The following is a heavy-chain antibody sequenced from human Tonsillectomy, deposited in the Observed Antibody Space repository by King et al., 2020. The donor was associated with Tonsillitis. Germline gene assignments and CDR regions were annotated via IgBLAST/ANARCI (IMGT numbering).Heavy chain of an antibody. CDR1: GFTVSTNY. V-gene: IGHV3-53*01. CDR2: IYSGGST. J-gene: IGHJ4*02. D-gene: IGHD1-26*01. CDR3: ARGDRYSGDYYPSY. Sequence: VQLVESGGGLIQPGGSLRLSCAASGFTVSTNYMSWVRQAPGKGLEWVSVIYSGGSTYYADSVKGRFTISRDNSKNTLYLQMNSLRAEDTAVYYWARGDRYSGDYYPSYWGQGTLVTVSS.